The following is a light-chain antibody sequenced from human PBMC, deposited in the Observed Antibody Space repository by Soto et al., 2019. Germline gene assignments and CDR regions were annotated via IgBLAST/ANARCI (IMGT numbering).Light chain of an antibody. CDR3: QQSDDSPGT. CDR1: QSISSSY. J-gene: IGKJ1*01. Sequence: ILLTQSPATLSLSPGERATLSCRASQSISSSYLAWYQQKPGQAPRLLIYGASNRATAIPDRFSGSGSGTDFTLTISRLEPEDFAVYYCQQSDDSPGTFGQGTRWIS. V-gene: IGKV3-20*01. CDR2: GAS.